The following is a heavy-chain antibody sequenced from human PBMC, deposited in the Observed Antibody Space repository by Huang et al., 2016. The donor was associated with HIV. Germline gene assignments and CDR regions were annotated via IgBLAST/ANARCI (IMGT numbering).Heavy chain of an antibody. CDR1: GGSFYNFG. CDR2: ISSRVGTS. Sequence: QVQLVQSGAEVRQPGSSVKVSCRASGGSFYNFGINWVRQGPGQGLEGMGGISSRVGTSNDAQRVQGRVRIAADETTGVVYMELSSLRSDETAVYFWSKRGGAWCSPYAVDLWGPGTMVTVSS. V-gene: IGHV1-69*13. CDR3: SKRGGAWCSPYAVDL. J-gene: IGHJ3*01. D-gene: IGHD2-2*01.